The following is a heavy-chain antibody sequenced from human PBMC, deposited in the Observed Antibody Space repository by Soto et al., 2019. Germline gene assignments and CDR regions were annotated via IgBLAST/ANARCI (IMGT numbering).Heavy chain of an antibody. CDR1: GFTFSDYY. CDR3: ARDRVFRDAEYDILTGPFMDV. D-gene: IGHD3-9*01. CDR2: ISSSGSTI. V-gene: IGHV3-11*01. Sequence: GGSLRLSCAASGFTFSDYYMSWIRQAPGKGLEWVSYISSSGSTIYYADSVKGRFTISRDNAKNSLYLQMNSLRAEDTAVYYCARDRVFRDAEYDILTGPFMDVWGKGTTVTVSS. J-gene: IGHJ6*03.